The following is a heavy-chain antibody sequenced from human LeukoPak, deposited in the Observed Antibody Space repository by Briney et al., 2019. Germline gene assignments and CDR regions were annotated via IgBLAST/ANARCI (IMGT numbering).Heavy chain of an antibody. Sequence: ASVTVSCKASGYTFTSYGISWVRQAPGQGGEGMGWISAYNGNTNYAQKLQGRVTMTTDTSTSTAYMELRSLRSDDTAVYYCAREDPSRDEEVVSDYWGQGTLVTVSS. CDR2: ISAYNGNT. V-gene: IGHV1-18*01. CDR1: GYTFTSYG. D-gene: IGHD2/OR15-2a*01. J-gene: IGHJ4*02. CDR3: AREDPSRDEEVVSDY.